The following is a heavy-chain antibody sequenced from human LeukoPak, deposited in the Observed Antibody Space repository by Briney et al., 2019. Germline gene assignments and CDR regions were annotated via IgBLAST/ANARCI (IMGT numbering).Heavy chain of an antibody. D-gene: IGHD5-18*01. CDR2: ISSSSSYI. CDR1: GFTFSGYD. V-gene: IGHV3-21*04. J-gene: IGHJ5*02. CDR3: AKDKKRYSYGSWFDP. Sequence: GGSLRLSCAASGFTFSGYDMNWVRQAPGEGLEWVSSISSSSSYIYYADSVKGRFTISRDNAKNSLYLQMNSLRAEDTAVYYCAKDKKRYSYGSWFDPWGQGTLVTVSS.